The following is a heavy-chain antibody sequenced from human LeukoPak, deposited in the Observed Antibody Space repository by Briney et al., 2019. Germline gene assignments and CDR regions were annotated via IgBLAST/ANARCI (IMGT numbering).Heavy chain of an antibody. Sequence: SGPTLVKPTQTLTLTCTFSGFSLSTSGVGVGWIRQPPGKGLEWIGYIYYSGSTNYNPSLKSRVTISVDTSKNQFSLKLSSVTAADTAVYYCAKAIPLGGGAYFDYWGQGTLVTVSS. CDR1: GFSLSTSGVG. J-gene: IGHJ4*02. V-gene: IGHV4-61*08. CDR3: AKAIPLGGGAYFDY. D-gene: IGHD1-14*01. CDR2: IYYSGST.